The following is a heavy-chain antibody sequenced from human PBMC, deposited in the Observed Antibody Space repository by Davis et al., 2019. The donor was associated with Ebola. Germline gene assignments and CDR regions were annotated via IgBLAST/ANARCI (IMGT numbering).Heavy chain of an antibody. Sequence: GGSLRLSCAASGFTFSNYGMHWVRQAPGKGLEWVALIWYDGNYKYYAESVKGRFTISRDNSKNTLYLQMNSLRAEDTAVYYCARRADYWGQGTLVTVSS. CDR1: GFTFSNYG. V-gene: IGHV3-33*01. J-gene: IGHJ4*02. CDR3: ARRADY. CDR2: IWYDGNYK.